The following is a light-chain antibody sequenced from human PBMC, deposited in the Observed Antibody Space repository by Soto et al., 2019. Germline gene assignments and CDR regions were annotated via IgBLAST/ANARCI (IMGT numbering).Light chain of an antibody. V-gene: IGKV1-5*01. Sequence: DIQMTQSHSTLSASVGDRVTITCRASQSISSWLAWYQQKPGKAPKLLIYDASSLESGVPSRFSGSGSGTEFTLTLSSLQPDDFATYYCQQYNSYSYTFGQGTKLEIK. J-gene: IGKJ2*01. CDR3: QQYNSYSYT. CDR1: QSISSW. CDR2: DAS.